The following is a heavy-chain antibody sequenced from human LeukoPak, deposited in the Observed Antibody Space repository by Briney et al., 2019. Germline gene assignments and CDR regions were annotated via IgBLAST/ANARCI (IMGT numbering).Heavy chain of an antibody. CDR3: GRGGLNEVLLWAPLDY. V-gene: IGHV3-48*03. D-gene: IGHD3-10*01. CDR2: ISSSGSTI. Sequence: GGSLRLSCAASGFTFSSYEMNWVRQAPGKGLEWVSYISSSGSTIYYADSVKGRFTISRDNAKNSLYLQMNSLRAEDTAVYYCGRGGLNEVLLWAPLDYWGQGTLVTVSS. J-gene: IGHJ4*02. CDR1: GFTFSSYE.